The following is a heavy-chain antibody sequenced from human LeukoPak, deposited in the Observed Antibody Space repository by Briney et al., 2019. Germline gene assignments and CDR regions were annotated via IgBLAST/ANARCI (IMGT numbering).Heavy chain of an antibody. D-gene: IGHD3-9*01. CDR1: GFTFSSYA. J-gene: IGHJ4*02. Sequence: GGSLRLSCAASGFTFSSYAMSLVRQAPGKGLEWVSAISGSGGSTYYADSVKGRFTISRDNSKNTLYLQMNSLRAEDTAVYYCAKDGPRLRYFDWLLAPFDYWGQGTLVTVSS. CDR3: AKDGPRLRYFDWLLAPFDY. CDR2: ISGSGGST. V-gene: IGHV3-23*01.